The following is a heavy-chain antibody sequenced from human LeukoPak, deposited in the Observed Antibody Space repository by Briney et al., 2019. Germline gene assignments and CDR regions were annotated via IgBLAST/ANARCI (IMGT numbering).Heavy chain of an antibody. CDR1: GYTFSRYG. CDR3: ARETAGGYLGFDF. CDR2: TSAYGHT. J-gene: IGHJ4*02. D-gene: IGHD2-21*02. Sequence: ASVKVSCKTSGYTFSRYGITWVRQAPGQGLEWMGWTSAYGHTKLARNLQARVTVTIDTSTTTAYMELRSLSSDDTAVYFCARETAGGYLGFDFWGQGTLVTVSS. V-gene: IGHV1-18*01.